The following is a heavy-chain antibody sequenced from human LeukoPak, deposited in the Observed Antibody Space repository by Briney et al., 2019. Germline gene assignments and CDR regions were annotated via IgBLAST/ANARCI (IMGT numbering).Heavy chain of an antibody. CDR2: ISYDGSNK. J-gene: IGHJ6*02. CDR3: AKDLAMDV. CDR1: GFTFSSYG. Sequence: PGGSLRLSCAASGFTFSSYGMHWVRQAPGKGLEWVAVISYDGSNKYYADSVKGRFTISRDNSKNTLYLQMNSLRAEDTAVYYCAKDLAMDVRGQGTTVTVSS. V-gene: IGHV3-30*18.